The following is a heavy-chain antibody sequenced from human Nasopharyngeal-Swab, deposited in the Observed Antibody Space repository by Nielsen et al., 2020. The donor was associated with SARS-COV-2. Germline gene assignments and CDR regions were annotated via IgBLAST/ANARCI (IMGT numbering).Heavy chain of an antibody. CDR2: IYYSGGT. CDR3: ARGGASRPGFDY. J-gene: IGHJ4*02. Sequence: RQAPGKGLEWIGYIYYSGGTYYNPSLKSRVTISVDTSKNQFSLKLRSVTAADTAVYYCARGGASRPGFDYWGQGTLVTVSS. V-gene: IGHV4-31*02. D-gene: IGHD6-6*01.